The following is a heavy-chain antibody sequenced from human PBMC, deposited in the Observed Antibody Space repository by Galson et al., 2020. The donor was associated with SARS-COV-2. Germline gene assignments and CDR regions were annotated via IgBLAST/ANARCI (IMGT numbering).Heavy chain of an antibody. CDR3: ARSDLWEWPPRRTYYMDV. CDR2: INHSGST. D-gene: IGHD3-3*01. J-gene: IGHJ6*03. Sequence: SETLSLTCAVYGGSFSGYYWSWIRQPPGKGLEWIGEINHSGSTNYNPSLTSRVTISVDTSKNQFSLKLSSVTAADTAVYYCARSDLWEWPPRRTYYMDVWGKGTTVTVSS. V-gene: IGHV4-34*01. CDR1: GGSFSGYY.